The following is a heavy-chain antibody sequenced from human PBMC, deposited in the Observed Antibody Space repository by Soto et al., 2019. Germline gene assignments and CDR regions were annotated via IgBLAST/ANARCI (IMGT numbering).Heavy chain of an antibody. CDR2: IYHSGST. D-gene: IGHD3-10*01. CDR3: ASSAALYYYGSGSRGFDP. Sequence: QVQLQQWGAGLLKPSETLSLTCAVYGGSFSGYYWSWIRQPPGKGLEWIGEIYHSGSTNYNPSLKSRVTISVDTSKNPFSLKLNSVTAADTAVYYCASSAALYYYGSGSRGFDPWGQGALVTVSS. J-gene: IGHJ5*02. CDR1: GGSFSGYY. V-gene: IGHV4-34*01.